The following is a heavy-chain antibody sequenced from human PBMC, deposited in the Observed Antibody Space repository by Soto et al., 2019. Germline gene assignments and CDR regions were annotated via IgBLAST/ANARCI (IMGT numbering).Heavy chain of an antibody. CDR2: INPNSGGT. CDR3: ARGLRCSGGSCYEYYFDY. V-gene: IGHV1-2*04. J-gene: IGHJ4*02. D-gene: IGHD2-15*01. Sequence: ASVKVSCKASGYTFTGYYMHWVRQAPGQGLEWMGWINPNSGGTNYAQKFQGWATMTRDTSISTAYMELSRLRSDDTAVYYCARGLRCSGGSCYEYYFDYWGQGTLVTAPQ. CDR1: GYTFTGYY.